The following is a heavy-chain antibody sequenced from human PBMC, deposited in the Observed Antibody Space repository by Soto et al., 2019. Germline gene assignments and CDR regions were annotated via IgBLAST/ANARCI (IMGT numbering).Heavy chain of an antibody. J-gene: IGHJ4*02. CDR1: GFTFSSFC. D-gene: IGHD1-26*01. Sequence: GGSLILSCAASGFTFSSFCMSWVRQAPGKGLEWVSSISYSGGNTYYADSVKGRFTISRDNSKNTLYLQMNSLRAEDTAVYYCSKSLGATRTFDYWGQGTLVTVSS. CDR3: SKSLGATRTFDY. V-gene: IGHV3-23*01. CDR2: ISYSGGNT.